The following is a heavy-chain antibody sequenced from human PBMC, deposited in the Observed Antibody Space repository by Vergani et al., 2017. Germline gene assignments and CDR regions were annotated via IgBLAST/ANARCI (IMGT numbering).Heavy chain of an antibody. CDR1: GYNFTSFD. D-gene: IGHD3-16*02. CDR2: MNPKSGNT. J-gene: IGHJ5*02. CDR3: GGSVLDSKYRHNWFGP. Sequence: QEQLVQSGAEVRKPGASVKVSCKASGYNFTSFDINWVRLATGQGLEGMGLMNPKSGNTAYAAKFQGRITMTRDSSTDTAYMEMKSLRSEDTAIYFCGGSVLDSKYRHNWFGPWGQGTVVTVSS. V-gene: IGHV1-8*01.